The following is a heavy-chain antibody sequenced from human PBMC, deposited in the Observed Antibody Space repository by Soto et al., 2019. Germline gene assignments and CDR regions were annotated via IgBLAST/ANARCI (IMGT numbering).Heavy chain of an antibody. Sequence: VRQAPRKGTEWVALISYDGTNKFYAESVKGRFTISRDNSKSTLYLQVDSLRPDDAAVYYCARDPKTSGGQHWAFNYFDSWGQGTLVTVSS. V-gene: IGHV3-30-3*01. J-gene: IGHJ4*02. CDR2: ISYDGTNK. D-gene: IGHD7-27*01. CDR3: ARDPKTSGGQHWAFNYFDS.